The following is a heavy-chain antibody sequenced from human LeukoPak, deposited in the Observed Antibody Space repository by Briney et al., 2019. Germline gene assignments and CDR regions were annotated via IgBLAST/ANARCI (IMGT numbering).Heavy chain of an antibody. J-gene: IGHJ4*02. Sequence: SVKVSCKASGGTFSSYAISWVRQAPGQGLEWKGRIIPILGIANYAQKFQGRVTITADKSTSTAYMELSSLRSEDTAVYYCARGSKRGEHITMIVVVLDYWGQGTLVTVSS. CDR2: IIPILGIA. D-gene: IGHD3-22*01. V-gene: IGHV1-69*04. CDR3: ARGSKRGEHITMIVVVLDY. CDR1: GGTFSSYA.